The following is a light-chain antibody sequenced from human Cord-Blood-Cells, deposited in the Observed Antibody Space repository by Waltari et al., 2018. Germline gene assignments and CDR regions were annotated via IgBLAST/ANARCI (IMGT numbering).Light chain of an antibody. V-gene: IGLV2-23*03. CDR2: EGS. Sequence: QSALTQPASVSGSPGQSITISCTGNSSDVGSYNLVSWYQQHPVKSPKLIIYEGSKRPSGVSNRVSGSKSGNTASLTISGLQAEEEADYYCCSYAGSSTFVVFGGGTKLTVL. CDR1: SSDVGSYNL. CDR3: CSYAGSSTFVV. J-gene: IGLJ2*01.